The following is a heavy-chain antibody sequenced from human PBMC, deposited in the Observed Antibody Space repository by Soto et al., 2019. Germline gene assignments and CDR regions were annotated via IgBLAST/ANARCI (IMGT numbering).Heavy chain of an antibody. J-gene: IGHJ4*02. V-gene: IGHV4-31*03. D-gene: IGHD3-22*01. CDR3: ARGGDPYYDSSVRYSY. Sequence: QVQLQESGPGLVKPSQTLSLTCTVSGGSISSGGYYWSWIRQHPGKGLEWIGYIYYSGSTYYNPSLKSRVTISVDTSKNQFSLKLSSVTAADTAVYYCARGGDPYYDSSVRYSYWGQGTLDTVSS. CDR2: IYYSGST. CDR1: GGSISSGGYY.